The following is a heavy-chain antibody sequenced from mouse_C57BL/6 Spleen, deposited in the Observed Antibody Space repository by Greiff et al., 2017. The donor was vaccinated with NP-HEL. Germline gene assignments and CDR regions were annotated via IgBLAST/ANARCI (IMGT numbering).Heavy chain of an antibody. CDR3: ARSRWLLGSYYAMDY. D-gene: IGHD2-3*01. J-gene: IGHJ4*01. CDR1: GYTFTSYW. CDR2: IDPSDSYT. Sequence: QVQLQQPGAELVKPGASVKLSCKASGYTFTSYWMQWVKQRPGQGLEWIGEIDPSDSYTNYNQKFTGKATLTVDTSSSTAYMQLSSLTSEDSAVYYCARSRWLLGSYYAMDYWGQGTSVTVSS. V-gene: IGHV1-50*01.